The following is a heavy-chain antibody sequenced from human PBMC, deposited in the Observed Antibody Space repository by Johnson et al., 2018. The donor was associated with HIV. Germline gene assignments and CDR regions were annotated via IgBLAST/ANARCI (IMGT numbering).Heavy chain of an antibody. J-gene: IGHJ3*02. CDR3: AKSTWELRHLDAFDI. CDR2: IGTSGDT. D-gene: IGHD1-26*01. CDR1: GFTFSSYD. Sequence: EVQLVESGGGVVQPGRSLRLSCAASGFTFSSYDMHWVRQATGKGLEWVSAIGTSGDTYYPGSVKGRFTISRDNSKNTLYLQMNSLRAEDTAVYYCAKSTWELRHLDAFDIWGQGTMVTVSS. V-gene: IGHV3-13*01.